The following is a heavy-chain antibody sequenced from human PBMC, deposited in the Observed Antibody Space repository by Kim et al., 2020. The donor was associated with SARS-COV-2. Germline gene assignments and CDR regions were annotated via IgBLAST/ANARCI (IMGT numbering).Heavy chain of an antibody. CDR2: INPNSGGT. D-gene: IGHD2-15*01. CDR1: GYTFTGYY. Sequence: ASVKVSCKASGYTFTGYYMHWVRQAPGQGLEWMGWINPNSGGTNYAQKFQGRVTMTRDTSISTAYMELSRLRSDDTAVYYCARERLFGKNAFDIWGQGTMVTVS. J-gene: IGHJ3*02. V-gene: IGHV1-2*02. CDR3: ARERLFGKNAFDI.